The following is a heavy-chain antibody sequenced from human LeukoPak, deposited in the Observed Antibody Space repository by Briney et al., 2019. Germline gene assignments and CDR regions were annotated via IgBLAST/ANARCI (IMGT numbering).Heavy chain of an antibody. D-gene: IGHD6-19*01. CDR2: IYPGESDT. CDR3: ARQEGLVLAPAMDV. J-gene: IGHJ6*03. Sequence: KAGHSLNISWQRYGYSFTSYWIGWVRHMAGNGLEWNGFIYPGESDTRYSPSFQGLVSISTNKSISTNYLQWSNMKGSDTAMYYCARQEGLVLAPAMDVWGKGTTVTVSS. V-gene: IGHV5-51*01. CDR1: GYSFTSYW.